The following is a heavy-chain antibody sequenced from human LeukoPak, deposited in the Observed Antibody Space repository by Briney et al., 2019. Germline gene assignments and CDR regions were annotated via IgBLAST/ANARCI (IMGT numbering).Heavy chain of an antibody. CDR3: GRVGESNYDFWSGYYYNWFDP. V-gene: IGHV1-69*02. CDR1: GGTFSSYT. CDR2: IIPILGIA. J-gene: IGHJ5*02. D-gene: IGHD3-3*01. Sequence: ASVKVSCKASGGTFSSYTISWVRQAPGQGLEWMGRIIPILGIANYAQKFQGRVTITEDKSTSTAYMELSSLRSADTAVYYCGRVGESNYDFWSGYYYNWFDPWGQGTLVTVSS.